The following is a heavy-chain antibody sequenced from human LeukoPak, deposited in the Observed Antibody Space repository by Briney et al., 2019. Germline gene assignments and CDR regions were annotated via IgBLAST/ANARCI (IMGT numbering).Heavy chain of an antibody. J-gene: IGHJ4*02. CDR2: IKQDGSEK. CDR3: ARVGGEVRGVIRPDY. Sequence: GGSLRLSCAASGFTFSSYWMSWVRQAPGKGLEWVANIKQDGSEKYYVDSVKGRFTISRDNAKNSLYLQMNSLRAEDTAVYYCARVGGEVRGVIRPDYWGQGTLVTVST. V-gene: IGHV3-7*01. CDR1: GFTFSSYW. D-gene: IGHD3-10*01.